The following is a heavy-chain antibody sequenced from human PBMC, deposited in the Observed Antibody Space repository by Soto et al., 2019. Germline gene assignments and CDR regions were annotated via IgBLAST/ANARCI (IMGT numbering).Heavy chain of an antibody. J-gene: IGHJ4*02. Sequence: QVQLVQSGAEVKKPGSSVKVSCKASRGTFNSYVISWVRQAPGQGLEWMGGIIPIFGSANYAQRFHGRVTITADESTSTAYMALTSLKSEDTAVYYCARGTDYWGQGTLVTVSS. CDR2: IIPIFGSA. CDR1: RGTFNSYV. V-gene: IGHV1-69*12. CDR3: ARGTDY.